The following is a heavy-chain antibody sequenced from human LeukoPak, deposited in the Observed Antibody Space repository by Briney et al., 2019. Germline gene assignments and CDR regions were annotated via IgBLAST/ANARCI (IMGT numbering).Heavy chain of an antibody. V-gene: IGHV3-48*02. CDR1: GFSFSSYS. CDR2: ISSSSSTI. Sequence: GGSLRLSCAASGFSFSSYSMNWVRQAPGKGLEWVSYISSSSSTIYYADSVKGRFTISRDNAKNSLYLQMNRLKDEDTAVYYCATREYYYYGMDVWGQGTTVTVSS. J-gene: IGHJ6*02. CDR3: ATREYYYYGMDV.